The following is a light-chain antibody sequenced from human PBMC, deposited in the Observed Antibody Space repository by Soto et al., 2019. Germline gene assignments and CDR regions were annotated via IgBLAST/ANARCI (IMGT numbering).Light chain of an antibody. CDR3: QQYNNWPRT. CDR2: GAS. J-gene: IGKJ1*01. CDR1: QSVSSD. V-gene: IGKV3-15*01. Sequence: EIVMTQSPATLSVSPGERATLSCRASQSVSSDLAWYHQKPGLAPRLLIYGASTRATGIPARFSGSGSGTEFTLSINSLQSEDFAVYYCQQYNNWPRTFGQGTKVEIK.